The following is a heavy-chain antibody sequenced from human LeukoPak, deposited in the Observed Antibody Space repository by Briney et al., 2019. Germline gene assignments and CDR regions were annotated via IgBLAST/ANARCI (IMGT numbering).Heavy chain of an antibody. V-gene: IGHV4-4*07. CDR2: IYTSGST. J-gene: IGHJ4*02. CDR3: ARGGQRPLFDY. Sequence: ASETLSLTCTVSGGSISSYYWSGIRQPAGKGLEWIGRIYTSGSTNYNPSLKSRVTMSVDTSKNQFSLKLSSVTAADTAVYYCARGGQRPLFDYWGQGTLVTVSS. CDR1: GGSISSYY. D-gene: IGHD3-16*01.